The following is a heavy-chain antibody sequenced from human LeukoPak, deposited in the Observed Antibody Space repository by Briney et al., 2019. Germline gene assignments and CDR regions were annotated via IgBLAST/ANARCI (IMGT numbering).Heavy chain of an antibody. D-gene: IGHD6-13*01. J-gene: IGHJ4*02. CDR3: TTDWYDY. CDR2: IKSKGDGGAA. CDR1: GSGFTFRNAW. V-gene: IGHV3-15*01. Sequence: GGSLRLSCAASGSGFTFRNAWMSWVRQAPGKGLEGVGRIKSKGDGGAADYAAPVKGRFTISRDDSKNTQYLQMNSLKVEDTAVYYCTTDWYDYWGQGTLVTVSS.